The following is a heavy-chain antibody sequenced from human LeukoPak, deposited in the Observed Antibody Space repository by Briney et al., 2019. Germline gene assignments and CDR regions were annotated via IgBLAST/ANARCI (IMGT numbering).Heavy chain of an antibody. J-gene: IGHJ4*02. V-gene: IGHV3-9*01. CDR3: AKDGSRSISSSWYRYYFDY. D-gene: IGHD6-13*01. Sequence: PGGSLRLSCAASGFTFDDYAMHWVRQAPGKGLEWVSGISWNSGSIGYADSVKGRFTISRDNSKNTLYLQMNSLRAEDTAVYYCAKDGSRSISSSWYRYYFDYWGQGTLVTVSS. CDR1: GFTFDDYA. CDR2: ISWNSGSI.